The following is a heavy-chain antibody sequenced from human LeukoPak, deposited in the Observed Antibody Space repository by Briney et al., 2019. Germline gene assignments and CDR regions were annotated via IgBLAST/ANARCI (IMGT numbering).Heavy chain of an antibody. CDR3: ARVYTGNRWHFDY. J-gene: IGHJ4*02. V-gene: IGHV3-7*03. CDR1: GFTFSTYW. Sequence: GVSLRLSCAASGFTFSTYWMSWVRQAPGKGLECVANIKRDGSEKYYVDSVEGRFTIFRDDAKSSLYLQMNSLRAEDTAVYFCARVYTGNRWHFDYWGQGTLVTVSS. D-gene: IGHD2-2*02. CDR2: IKRDGSEK.